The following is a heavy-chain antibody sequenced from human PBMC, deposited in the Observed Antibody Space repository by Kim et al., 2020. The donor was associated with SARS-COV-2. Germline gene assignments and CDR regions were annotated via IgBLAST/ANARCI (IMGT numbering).Heavy chain of an antibody. Sequence: GGSLRLSCAASGFSFSRSGMHWVRQAPGKGLEWVAVISYDGSKKYYADSVRGRFTISRDNSKNTLYLQMNSLTTEDTAVYHCAKRDGGFYDYPMDVWGQG. CDR3: AKRDGGFYDYPMDV. CDR2: ISYDGSKK. D-gene: IGHD3-16*01. V-gene: IGHV3-30*18. J-gene: IGHJ6*02. CDR1: GFSFSRSG.